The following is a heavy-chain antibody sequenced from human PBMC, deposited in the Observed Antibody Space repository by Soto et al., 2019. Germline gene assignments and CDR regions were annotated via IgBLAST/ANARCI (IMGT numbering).Heavy chain of an antibody. CDR3: ARLNSGSHKTFDS. V-gene: IGHV4-31*03. CDR2: ISYSGST. D-gene: IGHD6-6*01. J-gene: IGHJ4*02. CDR1: GGSISSVGYF. Sequence: PSETLSLTCTVSGGSISSVGYFWTWIRQHPAKGLEWIGRISYSGSTYFIPSLRSRLSMSVDTSKNQFSLNLTSVTVADTALYFCARLNSGSHKTFDSWGKGTLVTVSS.